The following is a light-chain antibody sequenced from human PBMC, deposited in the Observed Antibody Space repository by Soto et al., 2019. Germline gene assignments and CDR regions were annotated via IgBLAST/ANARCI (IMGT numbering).Light chain of an antibody. CDR1: SSDVGSYNL. CDR3: CSYAGSVV. CDR2: EGS. J-gene: IGLJ2*01. V-gene: IGLV2-23*01. Sequence: QSALTQPASVSGSPGQSITISCTGTSSDVGSYNLVSWYQQHPGKAPKLIIYEGSKRPSGVSNRFAGSKSGNTASLTISGLQAEDEADYYCCSYAGSVVFGGGTKHTVL.